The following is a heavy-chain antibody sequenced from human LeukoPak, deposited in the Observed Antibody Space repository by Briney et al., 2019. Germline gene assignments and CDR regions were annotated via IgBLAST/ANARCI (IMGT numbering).Heavy chain of an antibody. D-gene: IGHD3-16*01. CDR1: GFIVSSNY. CDR2: IYSGGGT. Sequence: VSLRLSCAASGFIVSSNYVTWVRQAPGKGLEWVSVIYSGGGTYYPDSVKGRFTISRDNSKNTFFVQMNSRTPENTAVYYCMWISTGGYWGQGTLVTVS. V-gene: IGHV3-53*01. CDR3: MWISTGGY. J-gene: IGHJ4*02.